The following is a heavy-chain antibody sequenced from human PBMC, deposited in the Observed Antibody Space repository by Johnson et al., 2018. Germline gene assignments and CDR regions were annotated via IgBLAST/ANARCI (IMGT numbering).Heavy chain of an antibody. CDR3: AKEPGYYDSRARGAYAFDI. CDR2: ISYDGSNK. D-gene: IGHD3-22*01. Sequence: QVQLVESGGGVVQPGRSLRLSCAASGFTFSSYGTHWVRQAPGKGLEWVAVISYDGSNKYSADSVTGRSPISRDNSKNTLYLQMNSLRAEDTAVYYCAKEPGYYDSRARGAYAFDIWGQGTMVTVSS. J-gene: IGHJ3*02. V-gene: IGHV3-30*18. CDR1: GFTFSSYG.